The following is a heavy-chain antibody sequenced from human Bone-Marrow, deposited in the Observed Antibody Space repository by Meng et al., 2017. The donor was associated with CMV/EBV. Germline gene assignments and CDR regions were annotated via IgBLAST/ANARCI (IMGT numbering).Heavy chain of an antibody. V-gene: IGHV4-31*02. CDR3: ATENGGNAGGFDP. CDR2: IYSRGST. J-gene: IGHJ5*02. CDR1: RGSIGSGGSY. D-gene: IGHD2-8*01. Sequence: SRGSIGSGGSYWSWIRQHLGKGLEWSGYIYSRGSTHSNPSLTRRLHIPVDTSKNQFAPTLSSVTAADTAAYYCATENGGNAGGFDPWGQGPLVTVSS.